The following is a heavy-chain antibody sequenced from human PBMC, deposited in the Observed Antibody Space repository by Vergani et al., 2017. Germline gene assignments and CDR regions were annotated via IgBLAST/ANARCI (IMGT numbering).Heavy chain of an antibody. D-gene: IGHD2-15*01. CDR1: GYSITSGFY. Sequence: QVQLQESGPGLVKPSETLSLTCSVSGYSITSGFYWAWIRQPPGKGLEWIVSFSHSGSTFYNSSLRSRFTITLDTSRNQFSLNLRSVSAADTAMYYCARGGWRGGRGKDSTPGYWGQGTLVSVSS. CDR2: FSHSGST. J-gene: IGHJ4*02. V-gene: IGHV4-38-2*01. CDR3: ARGGWRGGRGKDSTPGY.